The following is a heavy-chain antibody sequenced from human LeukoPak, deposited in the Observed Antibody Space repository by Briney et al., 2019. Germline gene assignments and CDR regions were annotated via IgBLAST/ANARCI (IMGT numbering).Heavy chain of an antibody. J-gene: IGHJ4*02. Sequence: SVKVSCKASGGTFSSYAISWVRQAPGQGLEWMGRIIPILGIANHAQKFQGRVTITADKSTSTAYMELSSLRSEDTAVYYCARGGLLNGYYFDYWGQGTLVTVSS. CDR2: IIPILGIA. V-gene: IGHV1-69*04. D-gene: IGHD2-2*03. CDR1: GGTFSSYA. CDR3: ARGGLLNGYYFDY.